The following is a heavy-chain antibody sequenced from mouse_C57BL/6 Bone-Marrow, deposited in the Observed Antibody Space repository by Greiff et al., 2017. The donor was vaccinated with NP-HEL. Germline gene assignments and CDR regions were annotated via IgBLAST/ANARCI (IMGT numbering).Heavy chain of an antibody. Sequence: EVQGVESGGGLVQPGGSLKLSCAASGFTFSDYYMYWVRQTPEKRLEWVAYISNGGGSTYYPDTVKGRFTITRDNAKNTLYLQMSRLKSEDTAMYYCARELGGYPAWFAYGGQGTLVTVSA. D-gene: IGHD2-2*01. J-gene: IGHJ3*01. CDR1: GFTFSDYY. CDR2: ISNGGGST. V-gene: IGHV5-12*01. CDR3: ARELGGYPAWFAY.